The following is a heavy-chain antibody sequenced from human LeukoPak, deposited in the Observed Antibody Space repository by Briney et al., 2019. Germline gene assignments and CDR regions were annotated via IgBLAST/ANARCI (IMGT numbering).Heavy chain of an antibody. V-gene: IGHV4-59*01. CDR2: IYYSGST. D-gene: IGHD3-10*01. CDR1: GGSISSYY. Sequence: SETLSLTCTVSGGSISSYYWSWIRQPPGKGLEWIGYIYYSGSTNYNPSLKSRVTISVDTSKNQFSLKLSSVTAADTAVYYCARTVRGVFDYWGQGTQVTVSS. CDR3: ARTVRGVFDY. J-gene: IGHJ4*02.